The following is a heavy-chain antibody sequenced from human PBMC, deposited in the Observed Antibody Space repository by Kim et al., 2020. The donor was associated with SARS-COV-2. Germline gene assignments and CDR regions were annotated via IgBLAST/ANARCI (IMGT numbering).Heavy chain of an antibody. CDR1: GFTFSSYA. J-gene: IGHJ6*02. Sequence: GGSLRLSCSASGFTFSSYAMHWVRQAPGKGLEYVSAISSNGGSTYYADSVKGRFTISRDNSKNTLYLQMSSLRAEDTAVYYCVSYGSGSYFVDYYYGMDVWGQGTTVTVSS. V-gene: IGHV3-64D*09. CDR3: VSYGSGSYFVDYYYGMDV. CDR2: ISSNGGST. D-gene: IGHD3-10*01.